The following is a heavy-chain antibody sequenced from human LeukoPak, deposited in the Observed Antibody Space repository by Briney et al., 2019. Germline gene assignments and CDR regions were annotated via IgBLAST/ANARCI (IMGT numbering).Heavy chain of an antibody. D-gene: IGHD2-2*01. J-gene: IGHJ4*02. V-gene: IGHV3-7*01. CDR1: GFAFSNYW. Sequence: EGSLRLSCAASGFAFSNYWMNWVRQAPGKGLEWVANIKQDGSETYYVDSVKGRFTISRDNAKNSLYLQMNSLRAEDTALYYCCSTNSFSYWGQGTLVTVSS. CDR2: IKQDGSET. CDR3: CSTNSFSY.